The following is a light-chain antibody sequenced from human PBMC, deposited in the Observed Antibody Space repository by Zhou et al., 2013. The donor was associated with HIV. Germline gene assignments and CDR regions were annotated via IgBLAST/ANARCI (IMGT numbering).Light chain of an antibody. V-gene: IGKV3-20*01. J-gene: IGKJ4*01. Sequence: EIVLTQSPGTLSLSPGERATLSCRASQSVSTSLAWFQQKPGQAPRLLIYGASSRVTDIPDRFSGSGSGTDFSLTISRLEPEDFAVYYCQQSTSTALTFGGGTKVEIK. CDR2: GAS. CDR1: QSVSTS. CDR3: QQSTSTALT.